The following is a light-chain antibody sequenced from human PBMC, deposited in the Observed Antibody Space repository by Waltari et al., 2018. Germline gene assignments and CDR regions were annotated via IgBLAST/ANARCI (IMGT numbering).Light chain of an antibody. Sequence: DIQMTQSPSSLSAPVGDRVTITCQASHDIDNSLNWEKQKQGKEKKSRREEEEKGKKGGKERGRGRGEGKEGKGKRRRRKQEDTGTYYCQQYDIVLLTFGGGTKVEIK. J-gene: IGKJ4*01. CDR1: HDIDNS. CDR3: QQYDIVLLT. CDR2: EEE. V-gene: IGKV1-33*01.